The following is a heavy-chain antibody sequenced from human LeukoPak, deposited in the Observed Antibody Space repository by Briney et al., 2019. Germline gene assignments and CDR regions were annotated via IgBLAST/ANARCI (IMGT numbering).Heavy chain of an antibody. V-gene: IGHV3-9*01. J-gene: IGHJ4*02. CDR1: GFSFDDYA. CDR3: AKLNSGSYSLDY. D-gene: IGHD1-26*01. Sequence: GGSLRLSCAASGFSFDDYAMHWVRQAPGKGLEWVSGISWNSGSIGYADSVKGRFTISRDNAKNSLYLQMNSLRAEDTALYYCAKLNSGSYSLDYWGQGTLVTVSS. CDR2: ISWNSGSI.